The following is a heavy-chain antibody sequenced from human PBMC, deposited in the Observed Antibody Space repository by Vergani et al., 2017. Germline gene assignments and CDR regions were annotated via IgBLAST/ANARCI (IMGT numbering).Heavy chain of an antibody. CDR2: IYSGGST. V-gene: IGHV3-66*01. Sequence: EVQLVESGGGLVQPGGSLRLSCAASGFTVSSNYMSWVRQAPGKGLEWVSVIYSGGSTYYADSVKGRFTISRDNSKNTLYLQMNSLRAEDTAVYYCARDEGYGADFYYYYYGMDVWGQGTTVTVSS. CDR1: GFTVSSNY. D-gene: IGHD2-15*01. J-gene: IGHJ6*02. CDR3: ARDEGYGADFYYYYYGMDV.